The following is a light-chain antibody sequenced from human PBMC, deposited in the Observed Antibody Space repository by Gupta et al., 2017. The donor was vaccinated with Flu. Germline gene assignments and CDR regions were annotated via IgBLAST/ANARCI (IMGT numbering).Light chain of an antibody. CDR2: GAS. J-gene: IGKJ1*01. CDR1: ESINGVF. V-gene: IGKV3-20*01. Sequence: EIVLTQSPGTLSLSPGQGATLSCRTSESINGVFVAWYQQKPGQAPRLLISGASHRAPGIPDRFSGSGSGTEFTLTISILEPEDFAVYYCQQYRRSPRTFGQGTKV. CDR3: QQYRRSPRT.